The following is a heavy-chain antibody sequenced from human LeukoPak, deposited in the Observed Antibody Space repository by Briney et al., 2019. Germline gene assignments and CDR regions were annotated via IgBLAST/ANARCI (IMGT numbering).Heavy chain of an antibody. J-gene: IGHJ4*02. CDR3: AKDFLLYYYDSSGYTDY. D-gene: IGHD3-22*01. V-gene: IGHV3-21*01. Sequence: GGSLRLSCAASGFTFSSYSMNWVRQAPGKGLEWVSSISSSSSYIYYADSVKGRFTISRDNAKNSLYLQMNSLRAEDTAVYYCAKDFLLYYYDSSGYTDYWGQGTLVTVSS. CDR1: GFTFSSYS. CDR2: ISSSSSYI.